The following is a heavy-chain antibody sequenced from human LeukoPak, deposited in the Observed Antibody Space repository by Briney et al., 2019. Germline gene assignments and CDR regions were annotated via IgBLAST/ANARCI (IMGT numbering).Heavy chain of an antibody. Sequence: GGSLRLSCAASGFTFSSYWMSWVRQAPGKGLEWVANIKQDGSEKYYVDSVKGRFTISRDNAKNPLYLQMNSLRAEETAVYYCARGMTTVTPRYMDVWGKGTTVTVSS. J-gene: IGHJ6*03. CDR3: ARGMTTVTPRYMDV. CDR1: GFTFSSYW. D-gene: IGHD4-17*01. CDR2: IKQDGSEK. V-gene: IGHV3-7*01.